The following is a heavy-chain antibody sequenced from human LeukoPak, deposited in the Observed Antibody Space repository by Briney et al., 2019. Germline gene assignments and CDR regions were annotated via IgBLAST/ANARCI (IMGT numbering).Heavy chain of an antibody. CDR3: ARGDIAVAGYRWYFGL. J-gene: IGHJ2*01. CDR2: ISQSGST. Sequence: SETLSLTCAVYGGSFSGYYWSWIRQPPGKGLEWIGEISQSGSTNYNPSLKSRVTISVDTSKNQFSLRLSSVTAADTAVYYCARGDIAVAGYRWYFGLWGRGTLVTVSS. V-gene: IGHV4-34*01. D-gene: IGHD6-19*01. CDR1: GGSFSGYY.